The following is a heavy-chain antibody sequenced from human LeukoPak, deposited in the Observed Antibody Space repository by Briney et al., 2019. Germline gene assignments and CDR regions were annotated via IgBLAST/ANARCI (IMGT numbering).Heavy chain of an antibody. J-gene: IGHJ3*02. V-gene: IGHV1-46*01. D-gene: IGHD4-17*01. CDR2: INPSGEGT. CDR3: ATDDAYGAAFDI. CDR1: GYTFTDYY. Sequence: ASVKVSCKASGYTFTDYYMHWVRQAPGQGLGWMGIINPSGEGTSYPQNFQGRVTMTRDRSTSTLYMELSSLRSDDTAVYYCATDDAYGAAFDIWGQGTMVTVSS.